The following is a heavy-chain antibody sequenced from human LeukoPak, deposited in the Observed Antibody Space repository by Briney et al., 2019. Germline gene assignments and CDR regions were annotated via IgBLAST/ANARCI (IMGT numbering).Heavy chain of an antibody. Sequence: ASVKVSCKASGYTFTGYYMHWVRQAPGQGLEWMGWINPNSGGTNYAQKFQGRVTMTRDTSISTAYMELSRLRSDDTAVYYCARGYYYGSGSYYKLYYFDYWGQGTLVTVSS. V-gene: IGHV1-2*02. CDR1: GYTFTGYY. D-gene: IGHD3-10*01. CDR3: ARGYYYGSGSYYKLYYFDY. CDR2: INPNSGGT. J-gene: IGHJ4*02.